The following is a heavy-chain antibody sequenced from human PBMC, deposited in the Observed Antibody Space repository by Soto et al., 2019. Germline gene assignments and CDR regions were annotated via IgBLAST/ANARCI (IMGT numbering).Heavy chain of an antibody. Sequence: SETLSLTCTVSGGSISSYYWSWIRQPPGKGLEWIGYIYYSGSTNYNPSLKSRVTISVDTSKNQFSLKLSSVTAADTAVYYCARTIAARSPIDYWGQGTLVTVSS. V-gene: IGHV4-59*08. CDR2: IYYSGST. J-gene: IGHJ4*02. CDR1: GGSISSYY. CDR3: ARTIAARSPIDY. D-gene: IGHD6-6*01.